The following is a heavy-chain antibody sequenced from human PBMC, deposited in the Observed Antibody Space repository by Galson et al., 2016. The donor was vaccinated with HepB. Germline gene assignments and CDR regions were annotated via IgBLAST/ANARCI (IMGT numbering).Heavy chain of an antibody. D-gene: IGHD6-13*01. Sequence: SLRLSCAASGITLRGYAMNWVRQAPGKGLDWVSCISRGGTYTYYADSVKGRFTVSRDNAKNSLHLQMNNLRAEDTALYYCAREAPIAAPGANDCWGQGTQVTVSS. J-gene: IGHJ4*02. V-gene: IGHV3-21*01. CDR3: AREAPIAAPGANDC. CDR2: ISRGGTYT. CDR1: GITLRGYA.